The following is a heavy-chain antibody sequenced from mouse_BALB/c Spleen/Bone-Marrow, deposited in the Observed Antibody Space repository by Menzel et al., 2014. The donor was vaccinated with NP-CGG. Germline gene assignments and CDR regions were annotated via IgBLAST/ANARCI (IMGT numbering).Heavy chain of an antibody. V-gene: IGHV3-6*02. J-gene: IGHJ3*01. CDR2: ISYDGSN. CDR1: GYSITSGYY. CDR3: ARLDGFAY. Sequence: EPGPGLVKPSQSLSLTCSVTGYSITSGYYWNWIRQFPGNKLEWMGYISYDGSNNYNPSLKNRISITRDTSKNQFFLKLNSVTTEDTATYYCARLDGFAYWGQGTLVTVSA.